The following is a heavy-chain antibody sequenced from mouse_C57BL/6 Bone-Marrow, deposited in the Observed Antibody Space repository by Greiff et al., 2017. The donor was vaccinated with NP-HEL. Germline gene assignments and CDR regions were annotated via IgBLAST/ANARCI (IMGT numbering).Heavy chain of an antibody. D-gene: IGHD2-1*01. CDR3: ASVAYGNYGYFDV. J-gene: IGHJ1*03. CDR2: IYPRSGNT. Sequence: QVQLQQSGAELARPGASVKLSCKASGYTFTSYGISWVKQRTGQGLEWIGEIYPRSGNTYYNEKFKGKATLTADKASSTAYMELRSLTSEDSAVYFCASVAYGNYGYFDVWGTGTTVTVSS. V-gene: IGHV1-81*01. CDR1: GYTFTSYG.